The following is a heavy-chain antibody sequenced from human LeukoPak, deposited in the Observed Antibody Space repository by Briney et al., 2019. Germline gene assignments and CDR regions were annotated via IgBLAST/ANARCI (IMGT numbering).Heavy chain of an antibody. J-gene: IGHJ2*01. Sequence: SETPSLTCAVYGGSFSGYYWSWIRQPPGKGLEWIGYIYYSWSTNYNHSLNRRVTISVDTSKNQFSLTLSSVTAADTAVYYCAREFYSGVGRHFALWGRGTLVTVSS. D-gene: IGHD2-21*01. CDR2: IYYSWST. CDR3: AREFYSGVGRHFAL. CDR1: GGSFSGYY. V-gene: IGHV4-59*01.